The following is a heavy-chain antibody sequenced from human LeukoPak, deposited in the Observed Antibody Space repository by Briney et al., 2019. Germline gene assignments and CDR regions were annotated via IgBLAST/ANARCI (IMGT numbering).Heavy chain of an antibody. V-gene: IGHV1-24*01. CDR2: FDPEDGEK. CDR1: GYTLTELS. J-gene: IGHJ4*02. D-gene: IGHD6-19*01. Sequence: ASVKVSCKVSGYTLTELSMHWVRQPPGKGLEWMGGFDPEDGEKIYAQKFQGRVTMTEDTVTETSYMELSSLRSEDTAVYYCAIDLAAGRGLDYWGQGTLVTVSS. CDR3: AIDLAAGRGLDY.